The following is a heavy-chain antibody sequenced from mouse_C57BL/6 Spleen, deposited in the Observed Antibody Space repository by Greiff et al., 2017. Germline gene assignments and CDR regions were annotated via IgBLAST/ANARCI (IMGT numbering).Heavy chain of an antibody. CDR2: IYPGDGDT. V-gene: IGHV1-82*01. CDR1: GYAFSSSW. Sequence: QVQLQQSGPELVKPGASVKISCKASGYAFSSSWMNWVKQRPGKGLEWIGRIYPGDGDTNYNGKFKGKATLTADKSSSTAYMQLSSLTSEDSAVYFCARRLFYYFDYWGQGTTLTVSS. J-gene: IGHJ2*01. CDR3: ARRLFYYFDY. D-gene: IGHD1-1*02.